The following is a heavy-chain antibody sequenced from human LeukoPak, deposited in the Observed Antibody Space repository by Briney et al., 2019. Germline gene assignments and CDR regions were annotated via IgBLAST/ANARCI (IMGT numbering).Heavy chain of an antibody. V-gene: IGHV1-2*02. D-gene: IGHD4-17*01. Sequence: ASVKVSCKASGYTFTGYYIHWVRQVPGQGLEWMGWINPNSGDTKYAQKFQGRVTMTRDTSISTAYMELSRLRSDDTAIYYCANNWAGDSGYWGQGTLVTVSS. CDR1: GYTFTGYY. J-gene: IGHJ4*02. CDR3: ANNWAGDSGY. CDR2: INPNSGDT.